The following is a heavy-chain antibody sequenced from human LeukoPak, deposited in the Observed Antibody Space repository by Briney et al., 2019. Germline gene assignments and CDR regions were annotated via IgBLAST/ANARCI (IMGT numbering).Heavy chain of an antibody. V-gene: IGHV3-23*01. CDR2: IIGSSGTT. J-gene: IGHJ4*02. D-gene: IGHD5-12*01. Sequence: GGSLRLSCVASGFSFNNYARNWVRQAPGKGLEWVSLIIGSSGTTFYADSVKGRFTISRDKSKSTLYLQMNSLRAEDTAVYYCAKGAYDYIEIAYFDYWGQGSLVTVSS. CDR1: GFSFNNYA. CDR3: AKGAYDYIEIAYFDY.